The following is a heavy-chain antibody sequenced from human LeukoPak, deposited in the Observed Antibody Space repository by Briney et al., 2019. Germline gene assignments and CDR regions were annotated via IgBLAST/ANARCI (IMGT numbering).Heavy chain of an antibody. CDR3: GRGGIALAGLDY. V-gene: IGHV3-23*01. D-gene: IGHD6-19*01. Sequence: GGSLRLSCAASGFTFSSYAMSWVRQAPGKGLEWVSAIGDSASSTYYADSVRGRFTISRDNSKDTLYLQMNSLRAEDTAVYYCGRGGIALAGLDYWGQGTLVTVSS. J-gene: IGHJ4*02. CDR1: GFTFSSYA. CDR2: IGDSASST.